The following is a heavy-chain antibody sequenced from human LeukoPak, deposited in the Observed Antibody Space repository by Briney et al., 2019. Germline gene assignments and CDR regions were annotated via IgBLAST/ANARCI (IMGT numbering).Heavy chain of an antibody. V-gene: IGHV5-51*01. CDR3: ARRDSSGWYVLY. CDR2: IYPGDSDS. Sequence: GESLQISCQGSGSSFTSYWIGWVRQLPGKGLEWMGIIYPGDSDSRYSPSFQGQVTISADKSISTAYLQWSSLKASDTAMYYCARRDSSGWYVLYWGQGTLVTVSS. D-gene: IGHD6-19*01. J-gene: IGHJ4*02. CDR1: GSSFTSYW.